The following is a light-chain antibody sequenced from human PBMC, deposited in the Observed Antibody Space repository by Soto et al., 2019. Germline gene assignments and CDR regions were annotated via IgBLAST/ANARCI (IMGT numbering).Light chain of an antibody. CDR2: STS. CDR3: QQSDSRPLY. J-gene: IGKJ4*01. CDR1: QGINSW. Sequence: DIPMTQSPSSVSASVGDRVTITCRASQGINSWLAWYQQKPGKAPKLLIYSTSNLQSGVPSRFSGRGSGTDFTLTITGLQPEAVAHYVCQQSDSRPLYFGGGNKVEIK. V-gene: IGKV1D-12*01.